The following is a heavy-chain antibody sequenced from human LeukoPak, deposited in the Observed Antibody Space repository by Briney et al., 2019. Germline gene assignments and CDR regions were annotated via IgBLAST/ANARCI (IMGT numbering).Heavy chain of an antibody. J-gene: IGHJ4*02. CDR2: IYYSGST. CDR1: GGSISSSSYY. CDR3: ARHRDIVVVPAASPIGY. D-gene: IGHD2-2*01. Sequence: SETLSLTCTVSGGSISSSSYYWGWIRQPPGKGLEWIGSIYYSGSTYYNPSLKSRVTISVDTSKNQFSLKLSSVTAADTAVYYCARHRDIVVVPAASPIGYWGQGTLVTVSS. V-gene: IGHV4-39*01.